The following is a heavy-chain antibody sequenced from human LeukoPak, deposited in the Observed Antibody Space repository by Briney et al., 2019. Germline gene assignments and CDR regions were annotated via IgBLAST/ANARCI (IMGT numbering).Heavy chain of an antibody. CDR1: GYTFTGYY. J-gene: IGHJ5*02. CDR2: INPNSGDT. CDR3: ARDPGGVTTKTNWFDP. D-gene: IGHD4-17*01. V-gene: IGHV1-2*02. Sequence: ASVKVSCKASGYTFTGYYMHWVRQAPGQGLEWMGWINPNSGDTNYAQKFQGRVTMTRDTSISTAYMELSRLRSDDTAVYYCARDPGGVTTKTNWFDPWGQGTLVTVSS.